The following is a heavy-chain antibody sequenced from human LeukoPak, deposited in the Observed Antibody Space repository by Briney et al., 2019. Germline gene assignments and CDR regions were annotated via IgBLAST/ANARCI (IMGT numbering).Heavy chain of an antibody. J-gene: IGHJ4*02. CDR3: ARVDYTTSSPYLLPDS. V-gene: IGHV4-59*01. Sequence: SETLSLICTVSGGSIVGYYWSWIRQPPGKGLNWIGYIYYSGSTNYNPSLKSRVTISVDTSKNQLSLRLTSVTAADTAVYYCARVDYTTSSPYLLPDSWGPGTLVTVSS. D-gene: IGHD6-6*01. CDR1: GGSIVGYY. CDR2: IYYSGST.